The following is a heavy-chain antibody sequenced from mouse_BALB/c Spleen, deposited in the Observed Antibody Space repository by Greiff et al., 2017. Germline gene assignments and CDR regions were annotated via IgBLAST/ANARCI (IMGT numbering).Heavy chain of an antibody. J-gene: IGHJ3*01. V-gene: IGHV2-9*02. CDR3: ARDRGQLAWFAY. Sequence: VKLVESGPGLVAPSQSLSITCTVSGFSLTSYGVHWVRQPPGKGLEWLGVIWAGGSTNYNSALMSRLSISKDNSKSQVFLKMNSLQTDDTAMYYCARDRGQLAWFAYWGQGTLVTVSA. CDR2: IWAGGST. CDR1: GFSLTSYG. D-gene: IGHD3-1*01.